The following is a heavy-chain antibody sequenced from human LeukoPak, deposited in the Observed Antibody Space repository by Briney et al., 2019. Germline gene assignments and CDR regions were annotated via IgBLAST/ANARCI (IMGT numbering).Heavy chain of an antibody. Sequence: GGSLRLSCAASGFTFSSYAMSWVRQAPGMGLEWVSAISGSGGSTYYADSVKGRFTISRDNSKNTLYLQMNSLRAEDTAVYYCAKRTLLWFGEPHWGQGTLVTVSS. J-gene: IGHJ4*02. CDR2: ISGSGGST. D-gene: IGHD3-10*01. CDR1: GFTFSSYA. V-gene: IGHV3-23*01. CDR3: AKRTLLWFGEPH.